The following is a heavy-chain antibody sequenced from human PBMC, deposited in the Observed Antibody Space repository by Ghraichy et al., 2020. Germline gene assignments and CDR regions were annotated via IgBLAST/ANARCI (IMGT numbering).Heavy chain of an antibody. D-gene: IGHD3-3*01. J-gene: IGHJ6*02. CDR3: ARSLTYYDFWSGSSRGYYGMDV. V-gene: IGHV3-13*01. CDR2: IGTAGDT. CDR1: GFTFSSYD. Sequence: GALRLSCAASGFTFSSYDMHWVRQATGKGLEWVSAIGTAGDTYYPGSVKGRFTISRENAKNSLYLQMNSLRAGDTAVYYCARSLTYYDFWSGSSRGYYGMDVWGQGTTVTVSS.